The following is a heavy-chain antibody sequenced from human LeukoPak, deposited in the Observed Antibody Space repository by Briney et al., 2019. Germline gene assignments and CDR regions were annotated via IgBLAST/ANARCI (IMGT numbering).Heavy chain of an antibody. CDR2: INHSGST. CDR3: ARGRRGYSYGYSVSYYFDY. CDR1: GGSFSGYY. J-gene: IGHJ4*02. D-gene: IGHD5-18*01. Sequence: PSETLSLTRAVYGGSFSGYYWSWIRQPPGKGLEWIGEINHSGSTNYNPSLKSRVTISVDTSKNQFSLKLSSVTAADTAVYYCARGRRGYSYGYSVSYYFDYWGQGTLVTVSS. V-gene: IGHV4-34*01.